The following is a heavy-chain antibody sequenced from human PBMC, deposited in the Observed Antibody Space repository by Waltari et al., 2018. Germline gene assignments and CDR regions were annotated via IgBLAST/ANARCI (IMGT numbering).Heavy chain of an antibody. V-gene: IGHV4-59*08. D-gene: IGHD1-26*01. CDR3: ARHRDSGYYYYGMDV. CDR1: GGSINNYY. Sequence: QVQLQESGPALVKPSETLSLTCIISGGSINNYYWSWSRQTPGKGLEGIGYILYSGTTKYIPSLKSRVTISLDRSKNQFSLKLSSVTAADTAVYYCARHRDSGYYYYGMDVWGQGTSVTVSS. CDR2: ILYSGTT. J-gene: IGHJ6*02.